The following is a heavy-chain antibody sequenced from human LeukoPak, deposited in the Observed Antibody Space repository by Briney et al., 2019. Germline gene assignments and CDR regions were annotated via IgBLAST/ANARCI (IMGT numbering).Heavy chain of an antibody. V-gene: IGHV3-53*01. CDR1: GFTVSSSY. J-gene: IGHJ4*02. D-gene: IGHD3-16*01. CDR3: ARAFDHHFDY. CDR2: IYNDVRT. Sequence: GGSLRLSCAASGFTVSSSYMSWVRQAPGKGLEWVSYIYNDVRTFYADSVKGRFTISRDSSKNTLYLQMNSLRAEDTAVYYCARAFDHHFDYWGQGTLVTVSS.